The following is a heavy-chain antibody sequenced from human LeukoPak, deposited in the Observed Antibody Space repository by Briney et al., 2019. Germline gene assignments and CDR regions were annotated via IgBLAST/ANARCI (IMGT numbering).Heavy chain of an antibody. CDR1: GYTFTSYD. Sequence: ASVKVSCKASGYTFTSYDINWVRQATGQGLEWMGWMNPNSGNTGYAQKFQGRLTMTSNTSISTPYMELSSLRSEDTAVYYCARGSGSSGYDAFDIWGQGTMVTVSS. D-gene: IGHD3-22*01. V-gene: IGHV1-8*01. CDR2: MNPNSGNT. CDR3: ARGSGSSGYDAFDI. J-gene: IGHJ3*02.